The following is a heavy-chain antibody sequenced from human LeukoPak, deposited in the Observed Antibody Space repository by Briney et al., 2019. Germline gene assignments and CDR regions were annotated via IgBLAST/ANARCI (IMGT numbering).Heavy chain of an antibody. CDR3: TDFEN. CDR2: ISGGCT. CDR1: GFTFSNYA. J-gene: IGHJ4*02. V-gene: IGHV3-23*01. Sequence: GGSLRLSCAASGFTFSNYAMSWVRQAPGKGLECVSSISGGCTYYAESVKGRFTISRDNSKNTLYLQMNSLRAEDTAVYYCTDFENWGQGTLVTV.